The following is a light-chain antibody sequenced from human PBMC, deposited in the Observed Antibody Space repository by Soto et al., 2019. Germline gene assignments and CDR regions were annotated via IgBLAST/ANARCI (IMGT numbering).Light chain of an antibody. Sequence: SALTQPASVSGSPGQSIAISCTGTSSDVGGYKYVSWYQQHPGKAPKLTIYDVSNRPSGVSDRFSGSKSGNTASLTISGLQAEDEADYYCTSYTSSSTYVFGTGTKVTVL. V-gene: IGLV2-14*01. CDR3: TSYTSSSTYV. CDR1: SSDVGGYKY. CDR2: DVS. J-gene: IGLJ1*01.